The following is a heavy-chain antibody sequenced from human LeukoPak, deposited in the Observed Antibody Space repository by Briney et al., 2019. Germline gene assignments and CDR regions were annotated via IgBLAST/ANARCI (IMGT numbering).Heavy chain of an antibody. J-gene: IGHJ4*02. Sequence: PSVKLSCKASGYTFTSYYMHWVRQAPGQGLEWMGIINPSGGSTSYAQKFQGRVTMTRDTSTSTVYMELSSLRSEDTAVYYCARDSSGYYLMHWGQGTLVTVFS. CDR1: GYTFTSYY. V-gene: IGHV1-46*01. D-gene: IGHD3-22*01. CDR3: ARDSSGYYLMH. CDR2: INPSGGST.